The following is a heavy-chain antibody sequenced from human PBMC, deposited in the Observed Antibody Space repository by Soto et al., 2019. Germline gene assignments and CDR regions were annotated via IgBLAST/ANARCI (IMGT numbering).Heavy chain of an antibody. J-gene: IGHJ6*02. Sequence: QITLKESGPTLVKPTQTLTLTCTFSGFSLSTSGVGVGWIRQPPGKALVWLALIYWDDDKRYSPSLKSRLTITKDTSKNQVVLTMTNMDPVDTATYYCAHAYCSGGSCPEWYYYYGMDVWGQGTTVTVSS. CDR3: AHAYCSGGSCPEWYYYYGMDV. CDR2: IYWDDDK. D-gene: IGHD2-15*01. V-gene: IGHV2-5*02. CDR1: GFSLSTSGVG.